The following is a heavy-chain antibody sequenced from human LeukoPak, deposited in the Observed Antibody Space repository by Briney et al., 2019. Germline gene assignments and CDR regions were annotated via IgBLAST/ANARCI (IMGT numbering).Heavy chain of an antibody. CDR3: ARADMTTITYPEY. Sequence: PGGSLRLSCAASGFTFRSYSVNWVRQAPGTGLEWVASITSTSSHVYYADSVKGRFTISRDNAKDSLYLQMNSLRAEDTALYYCARADMTTITYPEYWGQGTPVTVSS. CDR2: ITSTSSHV. V-gene: IGHV3-21*01. CDR1: GFTFRSYS. J-gene: IGHJ4*02. D-gene: IGHD5-24*01.